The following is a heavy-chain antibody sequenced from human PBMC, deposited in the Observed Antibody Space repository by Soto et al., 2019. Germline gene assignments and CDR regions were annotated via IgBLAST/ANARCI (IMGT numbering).Heavy chain of an antibody. D-gene: IGHD1-26*01. Sequence: EVQLVESGGGLVQPGGSLRLSCAASGFTFSIYWMHWVRQAPGKGLVWVSRINGDGSGTSKADTVKGRFTISRDNAKNTLYLEMNSLRPEDTAVYYCARESMWAPDYWGQGTLVAVSS. CDR1: GFTFSIYW. J-gene: IGHJ4*02. CDR3: ARESMWAPDY. CDR2: INGDGSGT. V-gene: IGHV3-74*01.